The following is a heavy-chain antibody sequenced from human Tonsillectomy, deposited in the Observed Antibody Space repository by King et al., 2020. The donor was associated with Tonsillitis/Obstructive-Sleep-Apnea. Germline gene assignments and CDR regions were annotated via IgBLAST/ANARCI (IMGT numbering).Heavy chain of an antibody. V-gene: IGHV3-49*04. CDR3: TRGDYYDSSGYYFLFDY. CDR2: IRSKAYGGTT. CDR1: GFTFGDYA. Sequence: VQLVESGGGLVQPGRSLRLSCTASGFTFGDYAMSWVRQAPGKGLEWVGFIRSKAYGGTTEYAASVKGRFTISRDDSKRIAYLQMNSLKTEDTAVYYCTRGDYYDSSGYYFLFDYWGQGTLVTVSS. D-gene: IGHD3-22*01. J-gene: IGHJ4*02.